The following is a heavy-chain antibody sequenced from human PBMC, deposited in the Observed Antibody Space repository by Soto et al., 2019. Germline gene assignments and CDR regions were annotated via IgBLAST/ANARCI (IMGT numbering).Heavy chain of an antibody. J-gene: IGHJ4*02. CDR3: ARDSGYCSGGSCQIEAPIDY. D-gene: IGHD2-15*01. V-gene: IGHV1-69*08. Sequence: QVQLVQSGAEVKKPGSSGKVSCKASGGTFSTYTISWVRQAPGQGLEWMGRIIPIPGIAHYAQKFQGRVTITADKSTSTAYMELSSPRSEDTAVYYCARDSGYCSGGSCQIEAPIDYCCQGTRVTVSS. CDR2: IIPIPGIA. CDR1: GGTFSTYT.